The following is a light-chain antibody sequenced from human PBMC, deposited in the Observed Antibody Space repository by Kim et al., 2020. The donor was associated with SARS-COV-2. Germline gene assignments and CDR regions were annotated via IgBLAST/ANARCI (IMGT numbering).Light chain of an antibody. CDR3: EQYNSYSPTT. Sequence: DIQMTQSPSTLSASVGDRVTITCRASQSINSWLAWYQQKPGKAPNLLIYKTSSLESGVPSRFSGSGSGTEFTLSISSLQPDDVATYYCEQYNSYSPTTFGQGTRLEIK. J-gene: IGKJ5*01. CDR2: KTS. V-gene: IGKV1-5*03. CDR1: QSINSW.